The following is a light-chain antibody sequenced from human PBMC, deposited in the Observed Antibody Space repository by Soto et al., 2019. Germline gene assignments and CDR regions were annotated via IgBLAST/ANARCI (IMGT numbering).Light chain of an antibody. CDR3: QQSFVSPWT. CDR2: EAT. V-gene: IGKV1-39*01. Sequence: DIQMTQSSSSLSASVGDRVTISCRASQNIHKYLNWYQQRPGKAPNLLVYEATSLETGVSSKFSGSGSGTEFTLTINSLQPEDFATYYCQQSFVSPWTFGQGT. CDR1: QNIHKY. J-gene: IGKJ1*01.